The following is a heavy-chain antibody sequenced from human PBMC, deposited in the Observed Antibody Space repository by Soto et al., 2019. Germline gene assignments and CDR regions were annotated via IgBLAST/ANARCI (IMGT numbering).Heavy chain of an antibody. CDR1: GGTFRNYG. CDR2: IVPIFGSI. J-gene: IGHJ3*01. D-gene: IGHD1-26*01. Sequence: QVQLVQSGAQVKNPGSSVKVSCKASGGTFRNYGITWVRQASGQGLEWLGGIVPIFGSINFAQKFRGRLTITPDESTSTVYLELTSLTSADTAVYYCASRERVDAFDVWGQGTVVTVSS. V-gene: IGHV1-69*01. CDR3: ASRERVDAFDV.